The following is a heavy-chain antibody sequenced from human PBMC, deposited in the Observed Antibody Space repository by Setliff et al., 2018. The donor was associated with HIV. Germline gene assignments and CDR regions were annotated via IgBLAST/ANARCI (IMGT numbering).Heavy chain of an antibody. CDR1: GGSISSGAYY. CDR3: GRENHGFNTRAFDI. J-gene: IGHJ3*02. D-gene: IGHD6-25*01. V-gene: IGHV4-31*03. CDR2: IYSSGTT. Sequence: PSETMSLTCTVSGGSISSGAYYWGWIRQHPGKGLEWIGYIYSSGTTHYNPSLRSRVTISVDASKKQFSLNLSSVTAADTAVYDCGRENHGFNTRAFDIWGHGTKVTVSS.